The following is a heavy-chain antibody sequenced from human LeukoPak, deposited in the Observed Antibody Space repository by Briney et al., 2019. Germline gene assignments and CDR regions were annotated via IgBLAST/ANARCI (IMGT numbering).Heavy chain of an antibody. D-gene: IGHD3-3*01. CDR2: IWYDGSKQ. CDR3: AREDFLGAFDV. Sequence: PGGSLRLSCAGSGFTFSHYGIYWVRQAPGKGLEWVAAIWYDGSKQLYRDAVKGRFIISRDNSKNTLYLQMNSLRAEDTAVYYCAREDFLGAFDVWGQGTMVTVSS. CDR1: GFTFSHYG. J-gene: IGHJ3*01. V-gene: IGHV3-33*01.